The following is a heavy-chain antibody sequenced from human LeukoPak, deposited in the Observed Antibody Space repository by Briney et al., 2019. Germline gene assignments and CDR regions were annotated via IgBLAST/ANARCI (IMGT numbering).Heavy chain of an antibody. CDR1: GFTFSSYA. CDR3: ARDPGKLLYASGGMDV. CDR2: ISYDGSNK. V-gene: IGHV3-30-3*01. Sequence: GRSLRLSCAASGFTFSSYAMHWVRQAPGKGLEWVAVISYDGSNKYYADSVKGRFTISRDNSKNTLYLQMNSLRAEDTAVYYCARDPGKLLYASGGMDVWGQGTTVTVSS. D-gene: IGHD1-14*01. J-gene: IGHJ6*02.